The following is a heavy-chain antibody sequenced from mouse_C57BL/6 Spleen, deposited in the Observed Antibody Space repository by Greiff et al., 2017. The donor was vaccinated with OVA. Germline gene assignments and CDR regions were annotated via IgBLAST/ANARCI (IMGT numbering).Heavy chain of an antibody. CDR3: ARCYDYDEGFDY. CDR2: IDPSDSYT. V-gene: IGHV1-69*01. CDR1: GYTFTSYW. D-gene: IGHD2-4*01. J-gene: IGHJ2*01. Sequence: QVQLQQPGAELVMPGASVKLSCKASGYTFTSYWMHWVKQRPGQGLEWIGEIDPSDSYTNYNQKFKGKSTLTVDKSSSTAYMQLSSLPSEDSAVYYCARCYDYDEGFDYWGQGTTLTVSS.